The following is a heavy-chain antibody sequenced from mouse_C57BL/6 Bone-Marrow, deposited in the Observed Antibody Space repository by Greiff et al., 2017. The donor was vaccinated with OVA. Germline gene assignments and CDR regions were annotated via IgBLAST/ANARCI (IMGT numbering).Heavy chain of an antibody. D-gene: IGHD1-1*01. V-gene: IGHV1-80*01. CDR3: ARDLTTVVPTFAY. CDR2: IYPGDGDT. CDR1: GYAFSSYW. Sequence: QVQLQQSGAELVKPGASVKISCKASGYAFSSYWMNWVKQRPGKGLEWIGQIYPGDGDTNYNGKFKGKATLTVDKPSSTAYMQLSSLTSEDSAVYYCARDLTTVVPTFAYWGQGTLVTVSA. J-gene: IGHJ3*01.